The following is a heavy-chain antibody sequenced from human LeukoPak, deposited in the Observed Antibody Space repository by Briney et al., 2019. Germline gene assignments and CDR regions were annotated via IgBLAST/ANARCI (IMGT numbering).Heavy chain of an antibody. V-gene: IGHV1-24*01. Sequence: ASVKVSCKVSGYTLTELSMHWVRQAPGKGLEWMGVFDPEDGETIYAQKSQGRVTMTEDTSTDTAYMELSSLRSEETAVYYCATLPTDYYDSSGYLDYCGQGTLVTVSS. CDR1: GYTLTELS. J-gene: IGHJ4*02. CDR2: FDPEDGET. CDR3: ATLPTDYYDSSGYLDY. D-gene: IGHD3-22*01.